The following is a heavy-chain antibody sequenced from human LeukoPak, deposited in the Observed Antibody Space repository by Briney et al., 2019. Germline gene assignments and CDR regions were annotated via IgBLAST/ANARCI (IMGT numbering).Heavy chain of an antibody. CDR3: ARVSRALPGYGSGWSDPVSMDV. J-gene: IGHJ6*02. CDR1: GYTFTSYD. CDR2: MNPNSGNT. V-gene: IGHV1-8*01. Sequence: ASVKVSCKASGYTFTSYDINWVRQATGQGLEWMGWMNPNSGNTGYAQKFQGRVTMTRNTSISTAYMELSSLRSEDTAVYYCARVSRALPGYGSGWSDPVSMDVWGQGTTVTVSS. D-gene: IGHD6-19*01.